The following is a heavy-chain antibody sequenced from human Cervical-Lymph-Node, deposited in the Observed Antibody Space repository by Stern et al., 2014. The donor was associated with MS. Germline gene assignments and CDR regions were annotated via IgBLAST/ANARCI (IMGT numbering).Heavy chain of an antibody. CDR3: AHRTAGPFDY. J-gene: IGHJ4*02. CDR1: GFSLSTSGLG. V-gene: IGHV2-5*01. CDR2: IYWYDQK. Sequence: QVTLKESGPALVKPTQTLTLTCTFSGFSLSTSGLGVGWIRQPPGEALEWLAYIYWYDQKRYSPSLKSRLTSTKDTSKNQVVLTLTNVDPVDTATYYCAHRTAGPFDYWGQGTLVTVSS.